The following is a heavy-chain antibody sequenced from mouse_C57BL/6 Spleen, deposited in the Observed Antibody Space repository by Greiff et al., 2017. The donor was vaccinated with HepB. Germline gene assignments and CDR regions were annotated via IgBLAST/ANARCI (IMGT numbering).Heavy chain of an antibody. J-gene: IGHJ1*03. CDR2: ISNGGGST. CDR3: SRLYYGSIYGYFDV. D-gene: IGHD1-1*01. V-gene: IGHV5-12*01. Sequence: EVMLVESGGGLVQPGGSLKLSCAASGFTFSDYYMYWVRQTPEKRLEWVAYISNGGGSTYYPNTVKGRFTISRDNAKNTLYLQMSRLKSEDTAMYYCSRLYYGSIYGYFDVWGTGTTVTVSS. CDR1: GFTFSDYY.